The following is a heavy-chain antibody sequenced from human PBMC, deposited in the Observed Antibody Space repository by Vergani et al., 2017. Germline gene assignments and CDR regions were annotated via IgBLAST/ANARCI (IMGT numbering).Heavy chain of an antibody. V-gene: IGHV6-1*01. CDR1: GDSVSSNSAA. J-gene: IGHJ6*03. Sequence: QVQLQQSGPGLVKPSQTLSLTCAISGDSVSSNSAAWNWIRQSPSRGLEWLGRTYYRSKWYNAYAVSVKSRITINPDTSKNQFSLQLNSVTPEDTAVYYCARGGIAVAGTYYYYMDVWGKGTTVTVSS. CDR2: TYYRSKWYN. CDR3: ARGGIAVAGTYYYYMDV. D-gene: IGHD6-19*01.